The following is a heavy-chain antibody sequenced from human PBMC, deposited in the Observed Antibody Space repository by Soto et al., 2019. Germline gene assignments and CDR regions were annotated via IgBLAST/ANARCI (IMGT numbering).Heavy chain of an antibody. D-gene: IGHD3-10*01. Sequence: QVQLEQSGAEVKMPGSSVTVSCKAYGATFTKYAFNWVRQAPGQGLEWMGGIIPLFGSTNYAERFQGRLTVTTNESTSTVFMELSSLTSDDTAIYYCARDETVIRGVIKRGDGLDLWGQGTTVIVSS. V-gene: IGHV1-69*19. J-gene: IGHJ6*02. CDR2: IIPLFGST. CDR1: GATFTKYA. CDR3: ARDETVIRGVIKRGDGLDL.